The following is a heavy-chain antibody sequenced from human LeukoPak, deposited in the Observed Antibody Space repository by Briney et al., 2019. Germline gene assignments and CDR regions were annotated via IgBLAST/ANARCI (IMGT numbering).Heavy chain of an antibody. CDR1: GYTFTSYA. J-gene: IGHJ4*02. Sequence: ASGKVSCKASGYTFTSYAMHWVRQAPGQRLEWMGWINAGNGNTKYSQKFQGRVTITRDTSASTAYRELSSLRSEDTAVYYCARDLKQFGGWFDYWGQGTLVTVSS. V-gene: IGHV1-3*01. CDR2: INAGNGNT. CDR3: ARDLKQFGGWFDY. D-gene: IGHD6-19*01.